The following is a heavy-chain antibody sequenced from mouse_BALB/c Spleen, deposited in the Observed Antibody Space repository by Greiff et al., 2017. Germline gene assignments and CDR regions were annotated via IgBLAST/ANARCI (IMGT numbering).Heavy chain of an antibody. Sequence: EVKLMESGGGLVQPGGSRKLSCAASGFTFSSFGMHWVRQAPEKGLEWVAYISSGSSTIYYADTVKGRFTISRDNPKNTLFLQMTSLRSEDTAMYYCARRGNYGPMDYWGQGTSVTVSS. CDR2: ISSGSSTI. J-gene: IGHJ4*01. V-gene: IGHV5-17*02. D-gene: IGHD1-1*01. CDR3: ARRGNYGPMDY. CDR1: GFTFSSFG.